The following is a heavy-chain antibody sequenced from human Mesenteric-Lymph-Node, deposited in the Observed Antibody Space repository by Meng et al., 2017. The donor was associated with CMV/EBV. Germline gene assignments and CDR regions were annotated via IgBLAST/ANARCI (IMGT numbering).Heavy chain of an antibody. J-gene: IGHJ4*02. CDR3: ASRNTLRSFDY. Sequence: CGVAGGSISIRNAWSWVRQPPGKGLEWIGEIYHSGSTNYNPSLKSRVTISVDKSKNQFSLKLSSVTAADTAVYYCASRNTLRSFDYWGQGTLVTVSS. V-gene: IGHV4-4*02. CDR2: IYHSGST. D-gene: IGHD4-11*01. CDR1: GGSISIRNA.